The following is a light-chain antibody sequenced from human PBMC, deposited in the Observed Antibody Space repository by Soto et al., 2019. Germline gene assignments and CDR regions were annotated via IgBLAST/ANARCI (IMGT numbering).Light chain of an antibody. CDR3: QQSYTTPFT. CDR2: AAS. Sequence: DIQMTQSPSSLSASVGDRVTITCRASQSISSYLNWYQQKPGKAPKLLIYAASSLQNGVPSSFSGSGSGTDFTLTISSLQPEDFATYFCQQSYTTPFTFGPGTKVDIK. CDR1: QSISSY. V-gene: IGKV1-39*01. J-gene: IGKJ3*01.